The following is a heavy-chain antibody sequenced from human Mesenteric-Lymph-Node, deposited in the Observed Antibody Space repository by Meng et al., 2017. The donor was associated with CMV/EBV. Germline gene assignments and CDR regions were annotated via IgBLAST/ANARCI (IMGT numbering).Heavy chain of an antibody. D-gene: IGHD3-10*01. J-gene: IGHJ4*02. CDR3: VRARRFGPLDS. CDR1: GFTVSSNY. V-gene: IGHV3-53*01. CDR2: INSGGST. Sequence: GESLKISCAASGFTVSSNYMSWVRQAPGKGLEWVSVINSGGSTYYADSVKGRFTISRDNSKNTLYLQMNSLRAEDTAVYYCVRARRFGPLDSWGQGTLVTVSS.